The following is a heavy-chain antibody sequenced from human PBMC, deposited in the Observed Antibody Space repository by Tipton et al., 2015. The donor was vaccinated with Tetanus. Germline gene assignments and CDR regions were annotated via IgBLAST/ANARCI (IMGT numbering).Heavy chain of an antibody. V-gene: IGHV5-51*01. J-gene: IGHJ4*02. CDR2: IYPGDSDT. CDR1: GYSFTSYW. CDR3: ARRLNHLTFGGVI. Sequence: VQLVQSGAEVKKPGESLKISCKGSGYSFTSYWIGWVRQMPVKGLEWMGIIYPGDSDTRYSPSFHGQVTISADKPISTAYLQWSSLKASDTAMHYCARRLNHLTFGGVIWGQGTLVTVSS. D-gene: IGHD3-16*01.